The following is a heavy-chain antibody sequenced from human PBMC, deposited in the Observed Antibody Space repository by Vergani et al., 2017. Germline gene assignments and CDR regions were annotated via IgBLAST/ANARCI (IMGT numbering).Heavy chain of an antibody. V-gene: IGHV3-53*01. CDR2: IYGGGST. Sequence: VQLVESGGGLIQPGGSLRLSCAASGFTVSSNYMSWVRQAPGKGLEWVSVIYGGGSTYYADSVKGRFTISRDKSKNTLYLQMNSLRAEDTAVYYCARDGAGDACDIWAKGQWSPSLQ. CDR1: GFTVSSNY. J-gene: IGHJ3*02. CDR3: ARDGAGDACDI. D-gene: IGHD6-19*01.